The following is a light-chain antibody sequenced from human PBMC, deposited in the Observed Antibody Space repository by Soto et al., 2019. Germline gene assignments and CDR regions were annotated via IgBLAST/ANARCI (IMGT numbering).Light chain of an antibody. CDR1: QDIYNY. J-gene: IGKJ1*01. Sequence: DIQMTQSPSSLSASVGDRVTITCQASQDIYNYLNWYQQKPGKAPKLLIYAASSLQSGVPSRFSGSGSGTDFTLTISSLQPDDFATYYCQQYKTFWTFGQGTKVDI. CDR3: QQYKTFWT. CDR2: AAS. V-gene: IGKV1-16*01.